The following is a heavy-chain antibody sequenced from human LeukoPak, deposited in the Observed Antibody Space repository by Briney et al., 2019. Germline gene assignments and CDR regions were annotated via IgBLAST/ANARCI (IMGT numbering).Heavy chain of an antibody. D-gene: IGHD4-17*01. CDR2: INHSGST. J-gene: IGHJ4*02. Sequence: PSETLSLTCAVYGGSFSGYYWSWIRQPPGKGLEWIGEINHSGSTNYNPSFKSRVTISVDTSKNQFSLKLSSVTAADTAVYYCARGSGDYGLYYFDYWGQGTLVTVSS. CDR3: ARGSGDYGLYYFDY. V-gene: IGHV4-34*01. CDR1: GGSFSGYY.